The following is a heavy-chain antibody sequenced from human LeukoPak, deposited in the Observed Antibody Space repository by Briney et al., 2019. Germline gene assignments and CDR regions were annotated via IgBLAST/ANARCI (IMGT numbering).Heavy chain of an antibody. J-gene: IGHJ6*03. D-gene: IGHD3-3*01. CDR3: ARVSTYNFWSGSYSTTYYMDV. CDR1: GYTFTSYG. Sequence: ASVKVSCKASGYTFTSYGISWVRQAPGQGLEWMGWISAYNGNTNYAQKLQGRVTMTTDTSTSTAYMELRSLRSDDTAVYYCARVSTYNFWSGSYSTTYYMDVWGKGTTVTVSS. CDR2: ISAYNGNT. V-gene: IGHV1-18*01.